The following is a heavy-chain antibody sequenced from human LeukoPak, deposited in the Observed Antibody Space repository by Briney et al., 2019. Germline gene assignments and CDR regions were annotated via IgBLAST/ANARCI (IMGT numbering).Heavy chain of an antibody. CDR2: IYYSGST. V-gene: IGHV4-59*01. Sequence: PSETLSLTCTVSGGSISSYYWSWIRQPPGKGLECIGYIYYSGSTNYNPSLKSRVTISVDTSKNQFSLKVRSVTAADTAVYYCAREDCSGGSCLGFDYWGQGTLVTVSS. CDR1: GGSISSYY. D-gene: IGHD2-15*01. CDR3: AREDCSGGSCLGFDY. J-gene: IGHJ4*02.